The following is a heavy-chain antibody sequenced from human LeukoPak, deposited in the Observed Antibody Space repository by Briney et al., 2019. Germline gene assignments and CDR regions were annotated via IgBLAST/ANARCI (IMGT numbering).Heavy chain of an antibody. J-gene: IGHJ4*02. Sequence: GGSLRLSCAAPGFTFDDYAMHWVRQAPGKGLEWVSGISWNSGSIGYADSVKGRFTISRDNAKNSLYLQMNSLRAEDTALYYCAKVGSSGTKESDYWGQGTLVTVSS. CDR3: AKVGSSGTKESDY. V-gene: IGHV3-9*01. CDR2: ISWNSGSI. CDR1: GFTFDDYA. D-gene: IGHD6-6*01.